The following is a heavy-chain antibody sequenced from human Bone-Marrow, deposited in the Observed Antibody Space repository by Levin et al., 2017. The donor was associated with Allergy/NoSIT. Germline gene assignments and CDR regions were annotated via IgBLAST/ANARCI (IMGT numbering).Heavy chain of an antibody. Sequence: SETLSLTCTVSGGSISSGGYYWSWIRQHPGKGLEWIGYIYYSGSTYYNPSLKSRVTISVDTSKNQFSLKLSSVTAADTAVYYCARVYPSTVTTLLCDYWGQGTLVTVSS. J-gene: IGHJ4*02. CDR2: IYYSGST. D-gene: IGHD4-11*01. CDR3: ARVYPSTVTTLLCDY. V-gene: IGHV4-31*03. CDR1: GGSISSGGYY.